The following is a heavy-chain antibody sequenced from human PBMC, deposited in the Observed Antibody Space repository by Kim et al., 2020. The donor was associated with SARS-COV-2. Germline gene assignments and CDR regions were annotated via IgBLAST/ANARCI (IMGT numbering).Heavy chain of an antibody. J-gene: IGHJ6*02. V-gene: IGHV4-31*03. Sequence: SETLPLTCTVSGGSISSGGYYWSWIRQHPGKGLEWIGYIYYSGSTYYNPSLKSRVTISVDTSKNQFSLKLSSVTAADTAVYYCASGIILTGYYANPYYYYGMDVWGQGTTVTVS. D-gene: IGHD3-9*01. CDR1: GGSISSGGYY. CDR3: ASGIILTGYYANPYYYYGMDV. CDR2: IYYSGST.